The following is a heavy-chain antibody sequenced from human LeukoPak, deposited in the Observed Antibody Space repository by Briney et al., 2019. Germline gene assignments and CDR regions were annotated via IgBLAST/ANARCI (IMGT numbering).Heavy chain of an antibody. J-gene: IGHJ4*02. D-gene: IGHD1-1*01. CDR2: ISMNVQTT. Sequence: PGGSLRLSCSASGFTFTSHVTHWVRQAPGKGLQYVSGISMNVQTTYYAGSVKGRFTISRDSSKNTVYLQMNSLTAEDTAVYYCGGEGLERRTNFDYWGQGTLVSVSS. CDR3: GGEGLERRTNFDY. V-gene: IGHV3-64D*06. CDR1: GFTFTSHV.